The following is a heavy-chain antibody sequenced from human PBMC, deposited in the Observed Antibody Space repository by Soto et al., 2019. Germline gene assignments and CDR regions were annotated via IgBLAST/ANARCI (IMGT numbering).Heavy chain of an antibody. D-gene: IGHD2-8*02. V-gene: IGHV1-3*04. J-gene: IGHJ5*02. CDR2: IHTGDGKT. CDR1: GYNFMNYA. CDR3: ARVPRYSTEVIEVPAVMYDQGFDP. Sequence: QVQLVQSGAEVKKPGASVKISCKSSGYNFMNYAMHWVRQAPGQGLECRGWIHTGDGKTKYAQKLQGRATLTTDTSASTAYMELSSLTFDDTAVYYCARVPRYSTEVIEVPAVMYDQGFDPFGEGTLVSVS.